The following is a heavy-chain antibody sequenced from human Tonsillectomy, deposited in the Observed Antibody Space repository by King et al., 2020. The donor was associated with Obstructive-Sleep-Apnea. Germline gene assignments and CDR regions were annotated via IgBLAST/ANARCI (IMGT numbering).Heavy chain of an antibody. CDR2: MNHSGST. CDR3: ARGSGAAAVNWFDP. CDR1: GGSFSDFY. Sequence: QVQLQQWGAGLLKPSETLSLTCAVFGGSFSDFYWSWIRQLPGKGLEWSWEMNHSGSTNYNPSLKSRVTISVDTSKSQFSLKLKFVTAADTAVYYCARGSGAAAVNWFDPWGQGTLVTVSS. V-gene: IGHV4-34*01. D-gene: IGHD6-13*01. J-gene: IGHJ5*02.